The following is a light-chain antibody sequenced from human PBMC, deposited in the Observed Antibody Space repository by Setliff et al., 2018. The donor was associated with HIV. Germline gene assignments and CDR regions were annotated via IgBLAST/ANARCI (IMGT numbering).Light chain of an antibody. Sequence: QSVLTQPPSASGSPGQSVTISCTGTNRDIGAYTYVSWYQHLPDKAPKLIIYEVNRRPSGVPDRFSGSKSGNTASLTVSGLQVEDEAEYFCCSFAGINKYVFGTGTKVTVL. J-gene: IGLJ1*01. CDR1: NRDIGAYTY. CDR3: CSFAGINKYV. V-gene: IGLV2-8*01. CDR2: EVN.